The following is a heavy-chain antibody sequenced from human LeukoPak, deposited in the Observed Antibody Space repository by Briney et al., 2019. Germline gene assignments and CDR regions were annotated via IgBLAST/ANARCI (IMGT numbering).Heavy chain of an antibody. D-gene: IGHD3-22*01. CDR1: XXXFSXFW. J-gene: IGHJ4*02. V-gene: IGHV3-7*01. CDR3: ATSYDSSGNN. CDR2: IKQDGSAK. Sequence: GGXXXLSCXXSXXXFSXFWMXWVRQAPGKGLEWVANIKQDGSAKYYVDSVKGRFTISRDNARNSLYLEMNNLRAEDTAIYYCATSYDSSGNNWGQGTLVTVSS.